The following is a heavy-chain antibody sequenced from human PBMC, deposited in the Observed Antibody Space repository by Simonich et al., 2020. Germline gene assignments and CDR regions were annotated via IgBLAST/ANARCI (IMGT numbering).Heavy chain of an antibody. Sequence: QVQLVQAGAEVKKPGASVKVSCKASGYTFTGYYMHWGRQAPGQGRVWCGWIHPNQCGTNYAQKCQGRVTMTRDTSISTAYMELSRLRSDDTAVYYCARDRAARYYYYYYMDVWGKGTTVTVSS. J-gene: IGHJ6*03. CDR2: IHPNQCGT. D-gene: IGHD6-6*01. CDR1: GYTFTGYY. V-gene: IGHV1-2*02. CDR3: ARDRAARYYYYYYMDV.